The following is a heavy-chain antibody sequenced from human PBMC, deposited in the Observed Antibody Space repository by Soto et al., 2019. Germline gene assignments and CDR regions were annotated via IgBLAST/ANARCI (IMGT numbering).Heavy chain of an antibody. CDR1: GYTFTNYW. CDR3: AESTFYYGMDV. Sequence: GESLKISCKGSGYTFTNYWIGWVRQMPGKGLEWMGIIYPGDSDTKYNPSFQGQVTISADKSITTTYLRWTSLKASDTAIYYCAESTFYYGMDVWGQGTTVTVSS. J-gene: IGHJ6*02. CDR2: IYPGDSDT. V-gene: IGHV5-51*01.